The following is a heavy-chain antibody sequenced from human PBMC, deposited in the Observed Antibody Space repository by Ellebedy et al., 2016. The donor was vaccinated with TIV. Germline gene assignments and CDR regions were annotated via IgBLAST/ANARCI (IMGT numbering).Heavy chain of an antibody. Sequence: GESLKISCAASGFTFNNYYMSWVRQAPGKGLEWVANIKQDASEKYYVDSVKGRFTISRDNANNPLYLQMNSQRPEDTAVYYCARAAVVANSGPSRRVRVTSYDGMDVWGQGTTVTVSS. D-gene: IGHD2-15*01. J-gene: IGHJ6*02. V-gene: IGHV3-7*03. CDR1: GFTFNNYY. CDR2: IKQDASEK. CDR3: ARAAVVANSGPSRRVRVTSYDGMDV.